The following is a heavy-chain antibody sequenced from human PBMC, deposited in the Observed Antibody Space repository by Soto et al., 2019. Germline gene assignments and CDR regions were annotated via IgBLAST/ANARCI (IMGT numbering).Heavy chain of an antibody. CDR3: ARNAAYDSVWGNSDGNDY. CDR1: GGSISSNSYY. CDR2: IYYSGAT. J-gene: IGHJ4*02. D-gene: IGHD3-16*01. Sequence: SETLSLTCTVSGGSISSNSYYWDWIRQPPGKGLEWIGSIYYSGATYYNPSLQSRVTISVDTSKNQFSLHLSSVTAADTAVYYCARNAAYDSVWGNSDGNDYWGQGTLVTV. V-gene: IGHV4-39*01.